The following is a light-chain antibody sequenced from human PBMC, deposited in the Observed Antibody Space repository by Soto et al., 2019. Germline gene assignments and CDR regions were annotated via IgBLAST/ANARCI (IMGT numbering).Light chain of an antibody. CDR1: QGISNW. V-gene: IGKV1-12*01. CDR2: AAS. Sequence: DMQMTQTPSSVSASVGDRVTITCRASQGISNWLAWYQQKPGKAPKLLIYAASSLQIGVPSRFSGSGSGTDFTLTITTLQTEDFATYYCQQANSIPLTFGGGTKVDIK. J-gene: IGKJ4*01. CDR3: QQANSIPLT.